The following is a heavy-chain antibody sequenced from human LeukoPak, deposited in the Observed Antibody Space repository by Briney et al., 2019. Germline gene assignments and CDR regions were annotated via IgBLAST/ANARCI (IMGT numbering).Heavy chain of an antibody. J-gene: IGHJ4*02. D-gene: IGHD2/OR15-2a*01. CDR1: GFTVSSNY. CDR2: LYSAGNT. CDR3: ARAREYLAIDY. V-gene: IGHV3-66*02. Sequence: GGSLRLSCAASGFTVSSNYMNWVRQAPGKGLEWVSVLYSAGNTFYADSVKGRFTISKDNSKNTLYLQMNSLRPEDTAVYYCARAREYLAIDYWGQGTLVTVSS.